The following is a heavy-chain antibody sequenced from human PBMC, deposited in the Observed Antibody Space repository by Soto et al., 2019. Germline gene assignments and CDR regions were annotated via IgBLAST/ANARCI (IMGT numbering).Heavy chain of an antibody. CDR3: ARDLRYSGYDYYDAIDV. CDR2: IKQDGSEK. Sequence: GGSLRLSCAASGFTFSSYWMSWVRQAPGKGLEWVANIKQDGSEKYYVDSVKGRFTISRDNAKNSLYLQMNSLRAEDTAVYYCARDLRYSGYDYYDAIDVWGQGTMVTVSS. D-gene: IGHD5-12*01. CDR1: GFTFSSYW. V-gene: IGHV3-7*01. J-gene: IGHJ3*01.